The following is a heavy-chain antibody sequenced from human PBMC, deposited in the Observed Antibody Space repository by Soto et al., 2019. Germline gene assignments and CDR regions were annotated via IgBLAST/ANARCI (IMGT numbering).Heavy chain of an antibody. CDR1: GGSISSYY. CDR2: IYYSGST. Sequence: PSETLSLTCTVSGGSISSYYWSWIRQPPGKGLEWIGYIYYSGSTNYNPSLKSRVTISVDTSKNQFSLKLSSVTAADTAVYYCARLVVVPAAMFDYYYYYMDVWGKGTTVTVSS. V-gene: IGHV4-59*08. CDR3: ARLVVVPAAMFDYYYYYMDV. D-gene: IGHD2-2*01. J-gene: IGHJ6*03.